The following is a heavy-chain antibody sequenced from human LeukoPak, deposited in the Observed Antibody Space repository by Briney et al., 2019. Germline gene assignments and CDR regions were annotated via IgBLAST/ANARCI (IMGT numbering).Heavy chain of an antibody. D-gene: IGHD3-10*01. Sequence: GGSLRLSCAASGFTFSSYSMNWVRQAPGKGLEWVSSISSSSSYVYYADSVKGRFTISRDNAKNSLYLQMNSLRAEDTAVYYCARVFTMARGVIGAFDIWGQGTMVTVSS. CDR2: ISSSSSYV. J-gene: IGHJ3*02. CDR1: GFTFSSYS. V-gene: IGHV3-21*01. CDR3: ARVFTMARGVIGAFDI.